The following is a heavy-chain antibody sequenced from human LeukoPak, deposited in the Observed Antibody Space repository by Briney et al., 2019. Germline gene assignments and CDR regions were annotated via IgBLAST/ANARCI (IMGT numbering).Heavy chain of an antibody. CDR2: INKSGGRT. J-gene: IGHJ4*02. D-gene: IGHD5-18*01. CDR3: AKDVRGGDAAIEPIDY. Sequence: GGSLRLSCAASGATFRQYAMSWVRQVPGKGLEWVSMINKSGGRTYYADSVRGRFTISRDNSRNMLYLQMSSLRVEDTAVYYCAKDVRGGDAAIEPIDYWGQGTLVTVSS. V-gene: IGHV3-23*01. CDR1: GATFRQYA.